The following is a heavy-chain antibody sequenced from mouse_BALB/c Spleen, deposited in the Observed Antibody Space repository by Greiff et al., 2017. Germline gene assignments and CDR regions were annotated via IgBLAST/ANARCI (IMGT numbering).Heavy chain of an antibody. CDR2: INPGSGGT. CDR3: ATGDYYGSSFDV. D-gene: IGHD1-1*01. CDR1: GYAFTNYL. Sequence: QVQLKQSGAELVRPGTSVKVSCKASGYAFTNYLIEWVKQRPGQGLEWIGVINPGSGGTNYNEKFKGKATLTADKSSSTAYMQLSSLTSDDSAVYFCATGDYYGSSFDVWGAGTTVTVSS. J-gene: IGHJ1*01. V-gene: IGHV1-54*01.